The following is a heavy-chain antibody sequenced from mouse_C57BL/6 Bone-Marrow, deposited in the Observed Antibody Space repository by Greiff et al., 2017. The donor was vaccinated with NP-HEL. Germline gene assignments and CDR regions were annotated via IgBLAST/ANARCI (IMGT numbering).Heavy chain of an antibody. CDR1: GFTFSSYA. Sequence: EVQVVESGGGLVKPGGSLKLSCAASGFTFSSYAMSWVRQTPEKRLEWVATTSAGGSYTYYPDNVKGRFTISRDNAKNNLYLQMSHLKSEDTAVYYCARDERFRYFDVWGTGTTVTVSS. CDR2: TSAGGSYT. CDR3: ARDERFRYFDV. V-gene: IGHV5-4*01. J-gene: IGHJ1*03. D-gene: IGHD1-1*01.